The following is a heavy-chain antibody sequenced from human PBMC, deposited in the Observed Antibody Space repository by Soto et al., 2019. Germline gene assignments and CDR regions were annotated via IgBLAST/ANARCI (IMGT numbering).Heavy chain of an antibody. D-gene: IGHD3-22*01. CDR1: GGVYSIKT. CDR3: AREWRMADSNTFGALDV. V-gene: IGHV1-69*04. J-gene: IGHJ3*01. CDR2: IIPLVHII. Sequence: QVKLVQSGAEVKKHRSSVKVSGKASGGVYSIKTISWVRQATGKLLEWMGRIIPLVHIINNAQHLLGRVAISADKATSTVYMEMSSRKSDDTAISFSAREWRMADSNTFGALDVWVQGTMFTVSS.